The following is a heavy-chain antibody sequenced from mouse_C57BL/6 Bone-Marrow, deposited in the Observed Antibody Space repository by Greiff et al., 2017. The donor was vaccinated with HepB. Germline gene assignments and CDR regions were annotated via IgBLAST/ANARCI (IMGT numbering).Heavy chain of an antibody. CDR1: GYTFTSYG. Sequence: QVQLKQSGAELARPGASVKLSCKASGYTFTSYGISWVKQRTGQGLEWIGEIYPRSGNTYYNEKFKGKATLTADKSSSTAYMELRSLTSEDSAVYFCARSYYGSSRWFAYWGQGTLVTVSA. CDR3: ARSYYGSSRWFAY. J-gene: IGHJ3*01. CDR2: IYPRSGNT. D-gene: IGHD1-1*01. V-gene: IGHV1-81*01.